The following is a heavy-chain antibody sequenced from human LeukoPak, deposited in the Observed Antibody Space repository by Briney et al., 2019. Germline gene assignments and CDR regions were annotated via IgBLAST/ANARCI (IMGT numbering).Heavy chain of an antibody. V-gene: IGHV4-38-2*02. J-gene: IGHJ5*02. D-gene: IGHD2-8*01. CDR2: IYHSGTT. Sequence: SETLSLTCTVSGSSISSNHFWGWVRQPPGKGLEWIGSIYHSGTTYDNPSLKSRVTISVDTSKNQFSLKLSSVTAADTAVYYCARVCSNWFDPWGQGTLVTVSS. CDR3: ARVCSNWFDP. CDR1: GSSISSNHF.